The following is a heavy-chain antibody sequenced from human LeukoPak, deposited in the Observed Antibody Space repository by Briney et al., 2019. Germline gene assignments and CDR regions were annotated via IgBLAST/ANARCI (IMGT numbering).Heavy chain of an antibody. CDR2: ISSSGSTI. CDR3: AREYCSSTSCYAFDY. D-gene: IGHD2-2*01. Sequence: PGGSLRLSCAASGFTFSSYEMNWVRQAPGKGLEWVSYISSSGSTIYYADFVKGRFTISRDNAKNSLYLQMNSLRAEDTAVYYCAREYCSSTSCYAFDYWGHGTLVTVSS. CDR1: GFTFSSYE. V-gene: IGHV3-48*03. J-gene: IGHJ4*01.